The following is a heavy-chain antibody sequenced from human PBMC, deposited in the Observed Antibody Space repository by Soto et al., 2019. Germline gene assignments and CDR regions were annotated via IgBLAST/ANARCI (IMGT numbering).Heavy chain of an antibody. Sequence: PGESLKISCAASGFTFSSYAMSWVRHAPGKGLEWVSAISGSGGSTYYADSVKGRFTISRDNSKNTLYLQMNSLRAEDTAVYYCAKDIGYEYYCYGMDVWGQGTTVTVSS. V-gene: IGHV3-23*01. CDR3: AKDIGYEYYCYGMDV. D-gene: IGHD5-12*01. J-gene: IGHJ6*02. CDR1: GFTFSSYA. CDR2: ISGSGGST.